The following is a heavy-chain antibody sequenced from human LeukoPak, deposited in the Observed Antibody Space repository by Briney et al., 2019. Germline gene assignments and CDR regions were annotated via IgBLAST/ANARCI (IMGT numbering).Heavy chain of an antibody. J-gene: IGHJ6*03. CDR2: IYTSGST. D-gene: IGHD3-22*01. V-gene: IGHV4-4*07. CDR3: ARARYYDSSSYYSPGGDYYYYMDV. Sequence: TSETLSLTCTVSGGSISSYFWSWIRQPAGKGLEWIGRIYTSGSTNYNPSLKSRVTMSVDTSKNQFSLKLSSVTAADTAVYYCARARYYDSSSYYSPGGDYYYYMDVWGKGTTVTISS. CDR1: GGSISSYF.